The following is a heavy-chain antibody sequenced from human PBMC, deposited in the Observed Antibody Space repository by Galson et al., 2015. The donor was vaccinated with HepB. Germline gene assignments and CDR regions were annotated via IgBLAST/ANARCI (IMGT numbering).Heavy chain of an antibody. Sequence: SLRLSCAASGFTFSSYSMNWVRQAPGKGLEWVSSISSSSSYIYYADSVKGRFTISRDNAKNSLYLQMNSLRAEDTAVYYCARGRGYRGRPDAFDIWGQGTMVTVSS. CDR1: GFTFSSYS. D-gene: IGHD6-13*01. CDR2: ISSSSSYI. CDR3: ARGRGYRGRPDAFDI. J-gene: IGHJ3*02. V-gene: IGHV3-21*01.